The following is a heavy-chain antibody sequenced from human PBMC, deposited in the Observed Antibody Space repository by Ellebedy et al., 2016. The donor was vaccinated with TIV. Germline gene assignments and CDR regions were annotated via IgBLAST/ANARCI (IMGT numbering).Heavy chain of an antibody. Sequence: GGSLRLSXAASGFTFSNYAMHWVRQAPGKGLEWVAVLSYDGRNRYYADSVKGRFTISRDNFKNTLYLQSNSLRAEDTAVYYCARGYDAFDIWGQGTMVTVSS. V-gene: IGHV3-30*03. D-gene: IGHD5-18*01. CDR1: GFTFSNYA. J-gene: IGHJ3*02. CDR2: LSYDGRNR. CDR3: ARGYDAFDI.